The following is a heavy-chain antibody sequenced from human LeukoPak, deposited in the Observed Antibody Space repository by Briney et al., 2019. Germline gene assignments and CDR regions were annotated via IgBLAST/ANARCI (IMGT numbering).Heavy chain of an antibody. CDR3: AMVRGVINPDIGY. V-gene: IGHV1-69*05. CDR2: IIPIFGTA. D-gene: IGHD3-10*01. CDR1: GGTFSSYA. Sequence: SVKVSCKASGGTFSSYAISWVRQAPGQGLEWMGGIIPIFGTANYAQKFQGRVTITTDESTSTAYMELSSLRSEDTAVYYCAMVRGVINPDIGYWGQGTLVTVSS. J-gene: IGHJ4*02.